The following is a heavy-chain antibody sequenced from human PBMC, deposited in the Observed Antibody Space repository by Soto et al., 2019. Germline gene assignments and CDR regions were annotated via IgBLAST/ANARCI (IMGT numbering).Heavy chain of an antibody. CDR1: VYTFTGYY. V-gene: IGHV1-2*02. J-gene: IGHJ5*02. CDR2: INPNSGGT. CDR3: ARGRCSSTSCYCCDWSDP. Sequence: AAVKVSCKASVYTFTGYYIHWVRQAPGQGLEWMGWINPNSGGTNYAQKFQGRVTMTRDTSISTAYMELSRLRSDDTAVYYCARGRCSSTSCYCCDWSDPYGHAPLVTLS. D-gene: IGHD2-2*01.